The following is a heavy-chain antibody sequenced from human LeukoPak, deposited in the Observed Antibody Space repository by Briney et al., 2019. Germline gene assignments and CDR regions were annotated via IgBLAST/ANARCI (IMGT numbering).Heavy chain of an antibody. Sequence: SETLSLTCTVSGGSISSNTYYWGWIRQPPGKGLEWIGSIYYTGSTYYNMSLKSRVTISVDTSKNQFSLKLTSVTAADTAMYYCVADYGYYTLNWFELWGQGTLATVSS. J-gene: IGHJ5*02. D-gene: IGHD4-17*01. CDR3: VADYGYYTLNWFEL. V-gene: IGHV4-39*01. CDR2: IYYTGST. CDR1: GGSISSNTYY.